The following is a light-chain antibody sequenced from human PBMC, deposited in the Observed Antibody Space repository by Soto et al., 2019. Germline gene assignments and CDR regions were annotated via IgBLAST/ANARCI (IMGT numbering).Light chain of an antibody. J-gene: IGLJ2*01. CDR3: SSYTSSSPPV. V-gene: IGLV2-14*01. Sequence: QSALTQPASVSGSPGQSITISYTGTSSDVGGYNYVSWYQQHPGKAPKLMIYDVSNRPSGVSNRFSGSKSGNTASLTISGLQAEDAADYYCSSYTSSSPPVFGGGTKLTVL. CDR2: DVS. CDR1: SSDVGGYNY.